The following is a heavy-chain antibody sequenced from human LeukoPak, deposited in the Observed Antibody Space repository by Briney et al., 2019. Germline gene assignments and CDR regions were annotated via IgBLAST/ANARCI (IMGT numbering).Heavy chain of an antibody. V-gene: IGHV4-38-2*02. D-gene: IGHD3-22*01. CDR2: VDHSGGT. CDR3: ARDTSYYYDSSGYPFDY. CDR1: GYSLSSGYY. J-gene: IGHJ4*02. Sequence: SETLSLTCTVSGYSLSSGYYWGWIRQPPGKGLEWIGSVDHSGGTYYNPSLRSRVSISVDTSKNQFSLKLSSVTAADTAEYYCARDTSYYYDSSGYPFDYWGQGTLVTVSS.